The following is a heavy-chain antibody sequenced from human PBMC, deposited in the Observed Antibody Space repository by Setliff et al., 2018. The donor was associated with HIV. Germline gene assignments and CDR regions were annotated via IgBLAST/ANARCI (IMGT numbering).Heavy chain of an antibody. Sequence: ASVKVSCKASGYTFTSYYMHWVRQAPGQGLEWMGVINPGGGSITYAQKFQGRVTMTRDTSTSTVHMGLSSLRSEDTAMYYCARGWGGQDSNYYGMDVWGQGTTVTVSS. V-gene: IGHV1-46*01. D-gene: IGHD3-16*01. CDR2: INPGGGSI. J-gene: IGHJ6*02. CDR3: ARGWGGQDSNYYGMDV. CDR1: GYTFTSYY.